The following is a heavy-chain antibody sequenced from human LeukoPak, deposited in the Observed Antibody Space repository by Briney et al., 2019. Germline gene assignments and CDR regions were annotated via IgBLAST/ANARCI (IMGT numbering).Heavy chain of an antibody. CDR1: GYTFTSYG. V-gene: IGHV1-69*13. J-gene: IGHJ6*03. CDR2: IIPIFGTA. CDR3: ARGKSVSGSGSYGYYYMDV. Sequence: SVKVSCKASGYTFTSYGISWVRQAPGQGLEWMGGIIPIFGTANYAQKFQGRVTITADESTSTAYMELSSLRSEDTAVYYCARGKSVSGSGSYGYYYMDVWGKGTTVTISS. D-gene: IGHD3-10*01.